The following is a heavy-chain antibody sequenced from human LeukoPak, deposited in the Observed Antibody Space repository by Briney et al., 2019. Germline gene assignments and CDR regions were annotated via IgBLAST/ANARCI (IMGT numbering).Heavy chain of an antibody. V-gene: IGHV1-8*03. D-gene: IGHD7-27*01. CDR3: ARGDWGSNWFDP. CDR2: MNPNSGNT. CDR1: GYTFTRFD. J-gene: IGHJ5*02. Sequence: GASVKVSCKASGYTFTRFDINWVRQATGQGLEWTGWMNPNSGNTGYAQKFQGRVTITRNTSISTAYMELSSLRSEDTAVYYCARGDWGSNWFDPWGQGTLVTVSS.